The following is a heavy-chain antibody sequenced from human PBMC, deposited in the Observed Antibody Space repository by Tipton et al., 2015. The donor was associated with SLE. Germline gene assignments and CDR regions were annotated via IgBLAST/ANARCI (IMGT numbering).Heavy chain of an antibody. CDR2: IYYSGST. J-gene: IGHJ4*02. CDR3: ARDLAIFGVGFDY. Sequence: TLSLTCTVSGGSISSHYWSWIRQPPGKGLEWIGYIYYSGSTNYNPSLKSRVTISVDTSKNQFSLKLSSVTAADTAVYYCARDLAIFGVGFDYWGQGTLVTVSS. CDR1: GGSISSHY. V-gene: IGHV4-59*11. D-gene: IGHD3-3*01.